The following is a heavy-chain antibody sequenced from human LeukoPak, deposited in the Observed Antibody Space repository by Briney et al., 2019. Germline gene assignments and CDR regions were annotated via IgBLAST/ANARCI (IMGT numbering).Heavy chain of an antibody. D-gene: IGHD2-2*01. V-gene: IGHV3-23*01. J-gene: IGHJ4*02. CDR2: ISGSGGST. Sequence: GGSLRLSCAASGFTVSSNYMSWVRQAPGKGLEWVSAISGSGGSTYYADSVKGRFTISRDNSKNTLYLQMNSLRAEDTAVYYCAKAGGYCSSTSCYAYFDYWGQGTLVTVSS. CDR3: AKAGGYCSSTSCYAYFDY. CDR1: GFTVSSNY.